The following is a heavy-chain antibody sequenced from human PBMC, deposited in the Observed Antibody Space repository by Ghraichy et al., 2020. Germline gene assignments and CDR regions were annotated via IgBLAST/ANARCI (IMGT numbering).Heavy chain of an antibody. CDR1: GGSITSEVFS. CDR2: TFHRGSA. Sequence: TLSLTCAVSGGSITSEVFSWTWVRQTPGRGLEWIGYTFHRGSAEYNPSLRSRVTISVDRSTNRFSLQLTSVTVADTAMYYCVGTYYYKAGAYVAYFDPWGRGTLVTVSS. D-gene: IGHD3-10*01. CDR3: VGTYYYKAGAYVAYFDP. V-gene: IGHV4-30-2*01. J-gene: IGHJ5*02.